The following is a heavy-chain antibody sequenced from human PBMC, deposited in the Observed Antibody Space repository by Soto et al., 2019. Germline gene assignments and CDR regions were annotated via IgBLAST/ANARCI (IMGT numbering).Heavy chain of an antibody. Sequence: QVQLQESGPGLVKPSETLSLTCTVSGGSVSSGSYYWSWIRQPPGKGLEWIGYIYYSGSTNYNPSLKSRVTISVDTSKNQFSLKLSSVTAADTAVYYCARGSYSSGWYLVLHWGQGTLVTVSS. CDR1: GGSVSSGSYY. J-gene: IGHJ1*01. V-gene: IGHV4-61*01. CDR2: IYYSGST. CDR3: ARGSYSSGWYLVLH. D-gene: IGHD6-19*01.